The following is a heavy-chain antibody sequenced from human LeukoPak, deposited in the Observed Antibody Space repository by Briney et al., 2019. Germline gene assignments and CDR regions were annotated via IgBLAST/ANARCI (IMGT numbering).Heavy chain of an antibody. CDR1: GFTFSSYD. Sequence: GGSLRLSCAASGFTFSSYDMHWVRQATGKGLEWVSAIGTAGDTYYPGSVKGRFTISRENAKNSLYLQMNSLRAGDTAVYYCARVVIDYGGNSYAFDIWGQGTMVTVSS. J-gene: IGHJ3*02. V-gene: IGHV3-13*01. CDR3: ARVVIDYGGNSYAFDI. D-gene: IGHD4-23*01. CDR2: IGTAGDT.